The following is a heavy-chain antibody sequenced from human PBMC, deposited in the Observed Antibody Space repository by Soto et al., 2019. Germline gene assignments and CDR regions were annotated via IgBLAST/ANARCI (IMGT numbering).Heavy chain of an antibody. D-gene: IGHD2-2*01. V-gene: IGHV3-21*01. CDR3: ARDCIGIVLVPSAILGSAFDI. J-gene: IGHJ3*02. CDR2: ISSSSSYI. Sequence: EVQLVESGGGLVKPGGSLRLSCAASGFTFSSYSMNWVRQAPGKGLEWVSSISSSSSYIYYADSVKGRFTISRDNAKNSLYLQMNSLRAEDTAVYYCARDCIGIVLVPSAILGSAFDIWGQGTMVTVSS. CDR1: GFTFSSYS.